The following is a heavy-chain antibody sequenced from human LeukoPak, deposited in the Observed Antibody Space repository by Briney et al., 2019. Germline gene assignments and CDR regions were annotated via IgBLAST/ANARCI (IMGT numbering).Heavy chain of an antibody. Sequence: GRSLRLSCAASGFTFSSYAMHWVRQAPGKGLEWVAVISYDGSNKYYADSVKGRFTISRDNSKNTLYLQMNSLRAEDMAVYYCARGGGFYGDYVLPFDYWGQGTLVTVSS. CDR1: GFTFSSYA. CDR3: ARGGGFYGDYVLPFDY. D-gene: IGHD4-17*01. V-gene: IGHV3-30-3*01. CDR2: ISYDGSNK. J-gene: IGHJ4*02.